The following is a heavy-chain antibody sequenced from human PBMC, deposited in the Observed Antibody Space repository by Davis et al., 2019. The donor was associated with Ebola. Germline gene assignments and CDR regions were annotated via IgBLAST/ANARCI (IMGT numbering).Heavy chain of an antibody. J-gene: IGHJ2*01. CDR2: IYYSGST. CDR1: GGSISSGGYY. Sequence: MPSKTLSLTCTVSGGSISSGGYYWSWIRQHPGKGLEWIGYIYYSGSTYYNPSLKSRVTISVDTSKNQFSLKLSSVTAADTAVYYCARERPGDSSGYYRQNWYFDLWGRGTLVTVSS. V-gene: IGHV4-31*03. CDR3: ARERPGDSSGYYRQNWYFDL. D-gene: IGHD3-22*01.